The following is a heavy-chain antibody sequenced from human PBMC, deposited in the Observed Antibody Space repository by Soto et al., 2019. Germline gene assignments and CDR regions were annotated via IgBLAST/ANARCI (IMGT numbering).Heavy chain of an antibody. CDR1: GYTFTSYY. J-gene: IGHJ4*02. D-gene: IGHD1-26*01. V-gene: IGHV1-46*01. CDR2: INPSGGST. CDR3: ASIPIVGATRMDFDY. Sequence: ASVKVSCKASGYTFTSYYMHWVRQAPGQGLEWMGIINPSGGSTSYAQKFQGRVTTTRDTSTSTVYMELSSLRSEDTAVYYCASIPIVGATRMDFDYWGQGTLVTVSS.